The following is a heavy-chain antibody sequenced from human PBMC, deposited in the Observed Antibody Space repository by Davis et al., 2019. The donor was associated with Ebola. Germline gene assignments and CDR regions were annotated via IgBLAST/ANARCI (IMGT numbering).Heavy chain of an antibody. J-gene: IGHJ3*02. D-gene: IGHD6-19*01. V-gene: IGHV3-21*01. CDR3: ARDSSGFHDAFDI. CDR1: GFTFSSYS. Sequence: GESLKISCAASGFTFSSYSMNWVRQAPGKGLEWVSSISSSSSYIYYADSVKGRFTISRDNAKNSLYLQMNSLRAEDTAVYYCARDSSGFHDAFDIWGQGTMVTVSS. CDR2: ISSSSSYI.